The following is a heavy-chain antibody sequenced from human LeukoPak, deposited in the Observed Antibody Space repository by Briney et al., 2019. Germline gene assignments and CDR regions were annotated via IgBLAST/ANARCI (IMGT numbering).Heavy chain of an antibody. CDR2: IIPIFGTA. J-gene: IGHJ4*02. CDR3: ARDPDYGDYLPLDY. CDR1: GGTFSSYA. D-gene: IGHD4-17*01. Sequence: GSSVKVSCKASGGTFSSYAISWVRQAPGQGLEWMGGIIPIFGTANYAQKFQGRVTMTRDTSTSTVYMELSSLRSEDTAVYYCARDPDYGDYLPLDYWGQGTLVTVSS. V-gene: IGHV1-69*05.